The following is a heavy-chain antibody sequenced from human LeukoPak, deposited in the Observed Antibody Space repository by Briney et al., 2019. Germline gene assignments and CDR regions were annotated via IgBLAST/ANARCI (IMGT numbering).Heavy chain of an antibody. Sequence: SETLSLTCTVSGGSISSPSDYWTWIRQPAGKGLEWIGRIYTSDTPTYNPSLESRVTISVDTSKKQFSLKLSSVTAADTAVYYCARGGGLGYYYYYMDVWGKGTTVTISS. D-gene: IGHD3/OR15-3a*01. CDR2: IYTSDTP. J-gene: IGHJ6*03. CDR1: GGSISSPSDY. CDR3: ARGGGLGYYYYYMDV. V-gene: IGHV4-61*02.